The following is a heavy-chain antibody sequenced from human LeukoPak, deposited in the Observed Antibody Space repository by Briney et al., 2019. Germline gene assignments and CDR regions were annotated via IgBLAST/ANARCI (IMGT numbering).Heavy chain of an antibody. Sequence: SETLSLTCAVYGGSFSGYYWSWIRQPPGKGLEWIGEINHSGSTNYNPSLKSRVTISVDPSKNQFSLKLSSVTAADTAVFYCASCPGVTPLASQLGGGQGTLVTVSS. V-gene: IGHV4-34*01. CDR1: GGSFSGYY. CDR2: INHSGST. J-gene: IGHJ4*02. D-gene: IGHD2-21*02. CDR3: ASCPGVTPLASQLG.